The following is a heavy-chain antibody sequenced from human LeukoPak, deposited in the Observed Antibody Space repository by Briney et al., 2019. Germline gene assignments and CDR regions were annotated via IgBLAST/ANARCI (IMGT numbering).Heavy chain of an antibody. CDR3: ARPGYGDYGGYYFDY. Sequence: GASVKVSCKASGYTFTGYYMHWVRQAPGQGLEWMGRIIPILGIANYAQKFQGRVTITADKSTSTAYMELSSLRSEDTAVYYCARPGYGDYGGYYFDYWGQGTLVTVSS. CDR1: GYTFTGYY. D-gene: IGHD4-17*01. V-gene: IGHV1-69*02. CDR2: IIPILGIA. J-gene: IGHJ4*02.